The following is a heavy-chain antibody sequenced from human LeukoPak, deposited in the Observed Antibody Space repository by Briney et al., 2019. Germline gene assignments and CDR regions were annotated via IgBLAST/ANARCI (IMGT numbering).Heavy chain of an antibody. CDR1: GFTFSRYA. Sequence: GGSLRLSCAASGFTFSRYAMSWVRQAPGKGMEWVSAISGSGGSTYYADSVKGRFTISRDNSKNTLYLQMNSLRAEDTAVYYCAKDLGFYDSSGYYYEVYWGQGTLVTVSS. D-gene: IGHD3-22*01. CDR3: AKDLGFYDSSGYYYEVY. J-gene: IGHJ4*02. CDR2: ISGSGGST. V-gene: IGHV3-23*01.